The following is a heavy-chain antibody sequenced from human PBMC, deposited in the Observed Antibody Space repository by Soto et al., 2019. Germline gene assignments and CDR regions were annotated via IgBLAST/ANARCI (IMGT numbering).Heavy chain of an antibody. CDR1: GGTFSSYA. J-gene: IGHJ4*02. V-gene: IGHV1-69*12. CDR2: IIPLFGTT. D-gene: IGHD3-22*01. CDR3: ATSTYSYDTSGYLDY. Sequence: QVQLVQSGAEVKKPGSSVTVSCRASGGTFSSYAINWVRQAPGQGLEWMAGIIPLFGTTNYAQKFQVRVTITADESTSTAYIALTSLRSEDTAVFYCATSTYSYDTSGYLDYWGQGTLVTVSS.